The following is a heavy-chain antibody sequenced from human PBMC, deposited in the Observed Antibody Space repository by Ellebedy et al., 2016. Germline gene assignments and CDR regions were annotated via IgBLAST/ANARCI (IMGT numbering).Heavy chain of an antibody. CDR3: ARDGSEWSRDH. V-gene: IGHV3-21*06. J-gene: IGHJ4*02. CDR1: GFTFSIAG. D-gene: IGHD3-3*01. CDR2: IDFSGTGT. Sequence: GESLKISXGASGFTFSIAGMTWVRQAPGKGLEWVATIDFSGTGTYYADSVKGRFIISKDNTKNLVFLQMSSLGVEDTAVYYCARDGSEWSRDHWGQGTLVTVSS.